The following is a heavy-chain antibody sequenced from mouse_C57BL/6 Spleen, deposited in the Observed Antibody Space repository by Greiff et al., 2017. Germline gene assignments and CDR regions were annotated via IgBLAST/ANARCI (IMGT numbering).Heavy chain of an antibody. V-gene: IGHV1-7*01. D-gene: IGHD1-1*01. CDR3: AITTVPQSAMDY. Sequence: VQLQQSGAELAKPGASVKLSCKASGYTFTSYWMHWVKQRPGQGLEWIGYINPSSGYTKYNQKFKDKATLTAEKSSSTAYMQLSSLTYEDTAVYYFAITTVPQSAMDYGGQGTSVTVSS. CDR1: GYTFTSYW. J-gene: IGHJ4*01. CDR2: INPSSGYT.